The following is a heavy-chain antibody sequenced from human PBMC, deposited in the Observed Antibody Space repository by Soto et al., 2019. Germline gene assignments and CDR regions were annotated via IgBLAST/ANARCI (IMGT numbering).Heavy chain of an antibody. CDR2: IDPSDSYT. CDR1: GYSFTSYW. D-gene: IGHD2-2*01. Sequence: GESLKISCKGSGYSFTSYWISWVRQMPGKGLEWMGRIDPSDSYTNYSPSFQGHATISADKSISTAYLQWSSLKASDTDMYYCASSPRGYCSSTSCRELGNYYGMDVWGQGTTVTVSS. J-gene: IGHJ6*02. CDR3: ASSPRGYCSSTSCRELGNYYGMDV. V-gene: IGHV5-10-1*01.